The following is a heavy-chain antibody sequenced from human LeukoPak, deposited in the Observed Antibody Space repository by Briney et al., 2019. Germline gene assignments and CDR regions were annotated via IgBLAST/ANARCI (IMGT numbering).Heavy chain of an antibody. CDR1: GYSISSGSY. Sequence: SETLSLTCTVSGYSISSGSYWGWIRQPPGKGLEWIGSIHHSGSTYYNPSLKSRVTISGDSSKNQLSLKLSSVTAADTAVYYCARVYGDYGFYYYYYMDVWGKGTTVTVSS. CDR2: IHHSGST. CDR3: ARVYGDYGFYYYYYMDV. J-gene: IGHJ6*03. D-gene: IGHD4-17*01. V-gene: IGHV4-38-2*02.